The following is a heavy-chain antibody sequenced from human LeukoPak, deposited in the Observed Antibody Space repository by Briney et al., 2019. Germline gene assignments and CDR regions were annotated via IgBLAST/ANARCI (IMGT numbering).Heavy chain of an antibody. J-gene: IGHJ4*02. D-gene: IGHD3-22*01. CDR1: GGTFSSYA. Sequence: ASVKVSCKASGGTFSSYAISWVRQAPGQGLEWMGRIIPIFGIANYAQKFQGRVTITADKSTSTVYMELSSLRSEDTAVYYCARSVDYYDSSGYLYFDYWGQGTLVTVSS. CDR3: ARSVDYYDSSGYLYFDY. V-gene: IGHV1-69*04. CDR2: IIPIFGIA.